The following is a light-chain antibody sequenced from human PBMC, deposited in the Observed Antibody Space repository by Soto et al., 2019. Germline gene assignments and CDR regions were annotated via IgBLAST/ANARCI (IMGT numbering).Light chain of an antibody. CDR1: SSDVGGYDY. J-gene: IGLJ2*01. CDR3: SSYTSSTVV. CDR2: EVS. V-gene: IGLV2-14*01. Sequence: QSALTQPASVSGSPGQSITISCTGTSSDVGGYDYVSWYQQHPGKAPKLMIYEVSHRPSGVSNRFSGSKSVNTASLTISGLQAEDEADYYCSSYTSSTVVFGGGTKVTVL.